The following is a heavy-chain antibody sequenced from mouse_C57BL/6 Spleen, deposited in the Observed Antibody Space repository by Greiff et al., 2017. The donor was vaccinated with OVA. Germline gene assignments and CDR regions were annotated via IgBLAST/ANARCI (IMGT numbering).Heavy chain of an antibody. Sequence: QVQLQQPGAELVKPGASVKLSCKASGYTFTSYWMHWVKQRPGRGLEWIGRIDPNSGGTKYNEKFKSKATLTVDKPSSTAYMQLSSLTSEDSSVYYCARALIITTVVANPYFDYWGQGTTLTVSS. CDR3: ARALIITTVVANPYFDY. J-gene: IGHJ2*01. CDR2: IDPNSGGT. D-gene: IGHD1-1*01. V-gene: IGHV1-72*01. CDR1: GYTFTSYW.